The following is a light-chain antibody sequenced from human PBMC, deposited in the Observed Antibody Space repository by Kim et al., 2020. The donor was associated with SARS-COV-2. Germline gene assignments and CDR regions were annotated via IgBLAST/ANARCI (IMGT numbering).Light chain of an antibody. CDR1: QSVSSS. J-gene: IGKJ1*01. CDR3: QQYGRSPRT. CDR2: GAS. V-gene: IGKV3-20*01. Sequence: SSPGERATLSCRASQSVSSSLAWYQQQPGQAPRLLIYGASTRATGIPDRFGGSGSGTDFTLTISRLEPEDFAVYYCQQYGRSPRTFGQGTKVDIK.